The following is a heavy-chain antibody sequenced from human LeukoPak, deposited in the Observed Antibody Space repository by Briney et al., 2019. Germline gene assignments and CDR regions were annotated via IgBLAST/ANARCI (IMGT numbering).Heavy chain of an antibody. D-gene: IGHD4-17*01. CDR3: AKGRGTTVTAAANY. J-gene: IGHJ4*02. Sequence: GGSLRHSCAASGFTLSSYSMNWVRQAPGKGLEWVSTISGTGGTTYYADSVKGRFTISRDNSKNTLFLQFNSLRADDTAVYYCAKGRGTTVTAAANYWGQGTLVTVSS. CDR2: ISGTGGTT. V-gene: IGHV3-23*01. CDR1: GFTLSSYS.